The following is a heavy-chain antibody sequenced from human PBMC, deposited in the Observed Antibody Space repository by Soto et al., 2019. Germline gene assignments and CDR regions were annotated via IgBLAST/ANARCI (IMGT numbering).Heavy chain of an antibody. CDR3: AIADYGDDDY. V-gene: IGHV1-18*01. J-gene: IGHJ4*02. CDR1: GYTFATST. D-gene: IGHD4-17*01. Sequence: QLQLVQSGPEAKKPGASVKVSCKASGYTFATSTISWLRQAPGQGPEWMGWIKAYSGNTNYAQKLQGRFTMPTDTSTSKAYMERRSLTTDDTAIYYCAIADYGDDDYWGQGTLVTVSS. CDR2: IKAYSGNT.